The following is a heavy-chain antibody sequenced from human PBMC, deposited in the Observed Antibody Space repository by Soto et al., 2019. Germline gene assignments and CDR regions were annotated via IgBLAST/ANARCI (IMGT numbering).Heavy chain of an antibody. CDR3: ATVRSRWNIDY. V-gene: IGHV4-30-4*01. CDR2: IYYSGTT. CDR1: GGSISSDDRY. J-gene: IGHJ4*02. D-gene: IGHD6-13*01. Sequence: QVQLQESGPGLVKPSETLSLTCIVSGGSISSDDRYWSWIRQPPGKGLEWIGYIYYSGTTHSNPSLKSRLFISLDTSKNQFSLQLTSVTAADTAVYYCATVRSRWNIDYWGQGTLVTVSS.